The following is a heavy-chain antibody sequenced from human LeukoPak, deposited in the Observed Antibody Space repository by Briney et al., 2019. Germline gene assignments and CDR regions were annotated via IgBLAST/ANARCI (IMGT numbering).Heavy chain of an antibody. J-gene: IGHJ5*02. Sequence: GGSLKFSGEASGFTLRSYGMNWVRRAPGKGREGVACLWDDGTTKYNEDSVKGRFSISRDNSKNTLFLQLNSLRVEDTAVYYCARDPRGPGLNLWGQGTLVTVSS. D-gene: IGHD1-14*01. CDR1: GFTLRSYG. CDR2: LWDDGTTK. V-gene: IGHV3-33*08. CDR3: ARDPRGPGLNL.